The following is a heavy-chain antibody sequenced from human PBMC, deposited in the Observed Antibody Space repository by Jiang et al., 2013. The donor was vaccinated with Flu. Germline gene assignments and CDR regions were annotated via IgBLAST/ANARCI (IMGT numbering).Heavy chain of an antibody. CDR2: IDPSDSYT. CDR3: ARHGGVDV. J-gene: IGHJ6*02. Sequence: RQMPRERPGVESGSIDPSDSYTNYSPSFQGHVTISVDKSISTAYLQWSSLKASDTAMYYCARHGGVDVWGQGTTVTVSS. V-gene: IGHV5-10-1*01.